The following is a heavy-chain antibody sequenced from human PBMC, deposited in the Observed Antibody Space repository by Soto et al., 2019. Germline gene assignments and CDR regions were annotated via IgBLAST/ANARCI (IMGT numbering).Heavy chain of an antibody. D-gene: IGHD2-15*01. CDR1: GGSISSSSYY. Sequence: QLQLQESGPGLVKPSETLSLTCTVSGGSISSSSYYWGWIRQPPGKGLEWIGSIYYSGSTYYNPSLKSRVPISVDASNNQFALYLSSVAAADTAVDYRAMPPMLLHPSDYYYYMDVWGKGTTVTFSS. CDR2: IYYSGST. J-gene: IGHJ6*03. CDR3: AMPPMLLHPSDYYYYMDV. V-gene: IGHV4-39*01.